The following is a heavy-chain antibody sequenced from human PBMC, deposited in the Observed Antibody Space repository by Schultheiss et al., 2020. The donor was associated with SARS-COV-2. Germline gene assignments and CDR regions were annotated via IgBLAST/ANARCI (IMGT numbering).Heavy chain of an antibody. D-gene: IGHD3-22*01. CDR2: IKQDGSEK. V-gene: IGHV3-7*01. J-gene: IGHJ6*02. CDR1: GFTFSDYY. CDR3: AKDRGYYDTHYGMDV. Sequence: GGSLRLSCAASGFTFSDYYMSWIRQAPGKGLEWVANIKQDGSEKYYVDSVKGRFTISRDNAKNSLYLQMNSLRAEDTAVYYCAKDRGYYDTHYGMDVWGQGTTVTVSS.